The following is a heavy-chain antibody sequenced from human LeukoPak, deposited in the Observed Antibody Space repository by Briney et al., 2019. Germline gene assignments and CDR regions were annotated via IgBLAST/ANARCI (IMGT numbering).Heavy chain of an antibody. CDR1: GYTFTSYG. J-gene: IGHJ3*02. CDR2: ISAYNGNT. CDR3: ARDEKRYSSSWYGAFGI. D-gene: IGHD6-13*01. Sequence: ASVKVSCKASGYTFTSYGISWVRQAPGQGLEWMGWISAYNGNTNYAQKLQGRVTMTTDTSTSTAYMELRSLRSDDTAVYYCARDEKRYSSSWYGAFGIWGQGTMVTVSS. V-gene: IGHV1-18*01.